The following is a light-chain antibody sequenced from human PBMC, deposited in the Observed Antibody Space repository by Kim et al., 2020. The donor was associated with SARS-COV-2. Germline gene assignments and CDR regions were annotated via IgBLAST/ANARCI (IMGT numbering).Light chain of an antibody. CDR3: QHYYSYPYT. CDR2: AAS. V-gene: IGKV1-8*01. J-gene: IGKJ2*01. CDR1: QGISSY. Sequence: SASTGDRVTITCRASQGISSYLAWYQQKPGKAPKLLIYAASTLESGVPSRFSGSGSGTEFTLTISCLQSEDFATYYCQHYYSYPYTFGQGTKLEI.